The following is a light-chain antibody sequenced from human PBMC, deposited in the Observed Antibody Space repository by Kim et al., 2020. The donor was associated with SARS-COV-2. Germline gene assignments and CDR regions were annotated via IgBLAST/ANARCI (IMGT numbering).Light chain of an antibody. Sequence: QSITSSCTVTSSDVGIYNYVSWYQQHPGNAPTLMIYDVSNRPSGVSDRFSGSKSGNTASLTISGLQAEDEADYYCSSYTSSASYVFGTGTKVTVL. CDR1: SSDVGIYNY. CDR2: DVS. V-gene: IGLV2-14*03. CDR3: SSYTSSASYV. J-gene: IGLJ1*01.